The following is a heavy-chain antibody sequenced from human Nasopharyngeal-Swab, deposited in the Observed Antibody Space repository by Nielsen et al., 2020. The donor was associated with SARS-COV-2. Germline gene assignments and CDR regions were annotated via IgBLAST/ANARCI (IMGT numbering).Heavy chain of an antibody. Sequence: VRQAPGKGLEYVSAISSNGGSTYYADSVKGRFTISRDNSKNTLYLQMSSLRAEDMAVYYCARDSGGSYFDYWGQGTLVTVSS. V-gene: IGHV3-64D*06. CDR2: ISSNGGST. J-gene: IGHJ4*02. D-gene: IGHD2-15*01. CDR3: ARDSGGSYFDY.